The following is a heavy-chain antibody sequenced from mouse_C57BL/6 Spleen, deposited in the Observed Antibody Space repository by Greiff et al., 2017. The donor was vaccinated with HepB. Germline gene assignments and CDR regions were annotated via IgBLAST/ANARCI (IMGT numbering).Heavy chain of an antibody. CDR2: ISSGSSTI. V-gene: IGHV5-17*01. CDR3: ARQAAQATAWFAY. D-gene: IGHD3-2*02. Sequence: EVKVVESGGGLVKPGGSLKLSCAASGFTFSDYGMHWVRQAPEKGLEWVAYISSGSSTIYYADTVKGRFTISRDNAKNTLFLQMTSLRSEDTAMYYCARQAAQATAWFAYWGQGTLVTVSA. J-gene: IGHJ3*01. CDR1: GFTFSDYG.